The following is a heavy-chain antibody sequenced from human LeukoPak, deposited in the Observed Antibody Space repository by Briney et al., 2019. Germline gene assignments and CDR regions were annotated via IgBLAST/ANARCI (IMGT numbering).Heavy chain of an antibody. V-gene: IGHV4-30-2*01. CDR3: ARFGDTTVTTGYYFDY. Sequence: TTSETLSLTCAVSGGSISSGGYSWSWIRQPPGKGLEWIGYIYHSGSTYYNPSLKSRVTISVDRSKNQFSLKLSSVTAADTAVYYCARFGDTTVTTGYYFDYWGQGTLVTVSS. D-gene: IGHD4-17*01. CDR2: IYHSGST. J-gene: IGHJ4*02. CDR1: GGSISSGGYS.